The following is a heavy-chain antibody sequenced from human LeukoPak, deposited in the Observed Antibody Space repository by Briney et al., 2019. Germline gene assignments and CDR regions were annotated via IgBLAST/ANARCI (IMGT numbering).Heavy chain of an antibody. J-gene: IGHJ4*02. D-gene: IGHD7-27*01. V-gene: IGHV4-34*01. CDR3: ARVQAELGPGH. CDR2: INHSGSA. CDR1: GGSFSGYY. Sequence: PSETLSLTCAVYGGSFSGYYWSWIRQPPGKGLEWIGEINHSGSATYNPSLKSRVTISIDTSKNQFSLNLNSVTAADTAVYYCARVQAELGPGHWGRGTMVSVCS.